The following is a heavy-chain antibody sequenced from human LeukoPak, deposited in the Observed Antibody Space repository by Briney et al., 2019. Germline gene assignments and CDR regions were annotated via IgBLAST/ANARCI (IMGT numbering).Heavy chain of an antibody. Sequence: SETLSLTCTVSGGSISGSSYYWGWIRQPPGKGLEWIGEINHSGSTNYNPSLKSRVTISVDTSKNQFSLKLSSVTAADTAVYYCARVKTYYDFWSGYQSRGDYFDYWGQGTLVTVSS. V-gene: IGHV4-39*07. CDR1: GGSISGSSYY. J-gene: IGHJ4*02. D-gene: IGHD3-3*01. CDR2: INHSGST. CDR3: ARVKTYYDFWSGYQSRGDYFDY.